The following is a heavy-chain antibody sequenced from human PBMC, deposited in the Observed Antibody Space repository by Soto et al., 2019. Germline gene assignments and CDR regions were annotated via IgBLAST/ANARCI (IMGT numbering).Heavy chain of an antibody. CDR3: ARDRSPHYYDSSGYPGWFDY. D-gene: IGHD3-22*01. Sequence: SETLSLTCTVSGGSISSGGYYWSWIRQHPGKGLEWIGYIYYSGSTYYNPSLKSRVTISVDTSKNQFSLKLSSVTAADTAVYYCARDRSPHYYDSSGYPGWFDYWGQGTLVTVSS. CDR2: IYYSGST. CDR1: GGSISSGGYY. V-gene: IGHV4-31*03. J-gene: IGHJ4*02.